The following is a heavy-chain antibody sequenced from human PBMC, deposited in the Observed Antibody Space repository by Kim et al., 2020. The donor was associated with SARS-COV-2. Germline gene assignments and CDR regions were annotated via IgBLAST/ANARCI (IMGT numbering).Heavy chain of an antibody. Sequence: SETLSLTCTVSGGSISSYYWSWIRQPPGKGLEWIGYIYYSGSTNYNPPLKSRVTISVDTSKNQFSLKLSSVTAADTVVYYCARLGRGPYYYGMDVWGQGTTVTVSS. CDR3: ARLGRGPYYYGMDV. CDR1: GGSISSYY. J-gene: IGHJ6*02. D-gene: IGHD3-10*01. CDR2: IYYSGST. V-gene: IGHV4-59*08.